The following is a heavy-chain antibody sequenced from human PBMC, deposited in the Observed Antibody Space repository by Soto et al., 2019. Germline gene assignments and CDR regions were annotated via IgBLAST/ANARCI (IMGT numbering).Heavy chain of an antibody. J-gene: IGHJ6*02. V-gene: IGHV3-30*18. D-gene: IGHD6-13*01. CDR3: AKFGNTGYSSSWSVPLFGYYGMDV. CDR2: ISYDGSNK. Sequence: QVQLVESGGGVVQPGRSLRLSCAASGFTFSSYGMHWVRQAPGKGLEWVAVISYDGSNKYYADSVKGRFTISRDNSKNTLYLQMNSLRAEGTAVYYCAKFGNTGYSSSWSVPLFGYYGMDVWGQGTTVTVSS. CDR1: GFTFSSYG.